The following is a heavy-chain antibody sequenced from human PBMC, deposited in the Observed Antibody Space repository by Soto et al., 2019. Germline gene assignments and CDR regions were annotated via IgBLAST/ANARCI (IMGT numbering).Heavy chain of an antibody. V-gene: IGHV4-34*01. CDR2: INHTGST. D-gene: IGHD6-13*01. Sequence: SETLSLTCAVYGGSFSGYFWNWIRQPPGKGLEWIWEINHTGSTNYNPSLKSRVTISVDTSKHQFSLRLSSVTAADTAVYYCARDKWDSSSWYLTYYYYYGMDVWGQGTTVTVSS. CDR3: ARDKWDSSSWYLTYYYYYGMDV. CDR1: GGSFSGYF. J-gene: IGHJ6*02.